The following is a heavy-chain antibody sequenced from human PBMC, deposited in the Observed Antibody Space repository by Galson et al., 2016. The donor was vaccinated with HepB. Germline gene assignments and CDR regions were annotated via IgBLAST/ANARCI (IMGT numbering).Heavy chain of an antibody. D-gene: IGHD1-26*01. V-gene: IGHV3-33*06. J-gene: IGHJ4*02. CDR1: GFTFSNYG. Sequence: SLRLSCAASGFTFSNYGMHWVRQAPGKGLEWVAVLWYDGSNRYYVDSVKGRFTISRDNSKNTLYLQMNSLRAEDTAVYYCAKNSLRVIVGAADYWGQGTLVTVSS. CDR2: LWYDGSNR. CDR3: AKNSLRVIVGAADY.